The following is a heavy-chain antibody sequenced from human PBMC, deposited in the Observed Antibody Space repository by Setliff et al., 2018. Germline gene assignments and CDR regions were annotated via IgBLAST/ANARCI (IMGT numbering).Heavy chain of an antibody. V-gene: IGHV4-61*02. J-gene: IGHJ4*02. CDR3: ASYRQDVNY. D-gene: IGHD4-4*01. CDR2: XXTSGXT. Sequence: SETLSLTCTVSGGSISSGSYYWSWIRQPAGKXLEXXGXXXTSGXTXXNPSLKSRVTISVDTSKNQFSLKLSSVTAADTAVYYCASYRQDVNYWGQGTLVTVSS. CDR1: GGSISSGSYY.